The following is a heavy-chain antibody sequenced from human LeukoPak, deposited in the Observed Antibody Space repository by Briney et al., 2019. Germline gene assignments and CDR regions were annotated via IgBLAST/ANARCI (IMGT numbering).Heavy chain of an antibody. CDR1: GGSISSYY. J-gene: IGHJ4*02. CDR3: ARQGNYYGSGSYFDY. Sequence: PPETLSLTCTVSGGSISSYYWSWIRQPPGKGLEWIGYIYYSGSTNYNPSLKSRVTISVDTSKNQFSLKLSSVTAADTAVYYCARQGNYYGSGSYFDYWGQGTLVTVSS. D-gene: IGHD3-10*01. CDR2: IYYSGST. V-gene: IGHV4-59*08.